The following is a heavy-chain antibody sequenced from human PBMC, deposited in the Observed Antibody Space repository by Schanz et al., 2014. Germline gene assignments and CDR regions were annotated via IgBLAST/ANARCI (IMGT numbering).Heavy chain of an antibody. V-gene: IGHV3-23*01. D-gene: IGHD3-10*01. J-gene: IGHJ4*02. CDR2: MIGSGSSV. CDR3: AKDGIMVQGVIWERYFDS. CDR1: GFTFSIYG. Sequence: EVQLLESGGGLVQPGGSLRLSCAASGFTFSIYGMSWVRQAPGKGLEWVSRMIGSGSSVFYADSVKGRFTISRDNAKNSLFLQMNSLRAEDTALYYCAKDGIMVQGVIWERYFDSWGQGTLVTVSS.